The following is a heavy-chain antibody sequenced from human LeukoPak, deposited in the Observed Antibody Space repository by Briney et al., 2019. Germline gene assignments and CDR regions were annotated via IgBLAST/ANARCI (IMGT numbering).Heavy chain of an antibody. J-gene: IGHJ5*02. CDR2: IYHSGTT. V-gene: IGHV4-4*02. CDR3: AGLDYGDYRGFA. Sequence: PGGSLRLSCVVSGFMFSSYWMHWVRQPPGKGLEWIGEIYHSGTTNYNPSLKSRVTMSVDKSKNQFSLKLSSVTAADTAVYYCAGLDYGDYRGFAWGQGSLVTVSS. D-gene: IGHD4-17*01. CDR1: GFMFSSYW.